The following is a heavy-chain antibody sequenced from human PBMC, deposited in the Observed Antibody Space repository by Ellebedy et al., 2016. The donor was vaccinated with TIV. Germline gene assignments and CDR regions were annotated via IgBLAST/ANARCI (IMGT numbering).Heavy chain of an antibody. CDR3: ARDDVGMDV. CDR1: GGSISSSSYY. J-gene: IGHJ6*02. Sequence: SETLSLTXTVSGGSISSSSYYWGWIRQPPGKGLEWIGSIYYSGSTYYNPSLKSRVTISVDTSKNQFSLKLSSVTAADTAAYYCARDDVGMDVWGQGTTVTVSS. CDR2: IYYSGST. V-gene: IGHV4-39*07.